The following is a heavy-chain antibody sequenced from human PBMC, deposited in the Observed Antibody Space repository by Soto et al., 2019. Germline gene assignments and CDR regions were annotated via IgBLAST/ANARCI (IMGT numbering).Heavy chain of an antibody. J-gene: IGHJ4*01. CDR1: GYLINSGYS. CDR2: TSYDGKS. CDR3: ARDLSSGYQTFYFDY. Sequence: SLTCKVSGYLINSGYSWGWIRQSPGKGLEWIGSTSYDGKSYYKPSLKSRVAMSVDLANNQFSLRLRSVTAADTAVYYCARDLSSGYQTFYFDYWGQGTPVTVSS. D-gene: IGHD3-22*01. V-gene: IGHV4-38-2*02.